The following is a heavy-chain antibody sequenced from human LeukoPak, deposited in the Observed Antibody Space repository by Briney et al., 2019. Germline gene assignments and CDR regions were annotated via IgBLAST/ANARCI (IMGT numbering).Heavy chain of an antibody. J-gene: IGHJ4*02. Sequence: GGSLRLSCTASGFTFTYYAMSWVRQAPGKGLEWVANMRDDGSEEFYVNSVKGRFTISRDNAKNSLYLQMDSLRAEDTAVYYCARDLWLGERGLFFFEYWGQGALVTVAS. CDR2: MRDDGSEE. CDR3: ARDLWLGERGLFFFEY. CDR1: GFTFTYYA. V-gene: IGHV3-7*01. D-gene: IGHD3-22*01.